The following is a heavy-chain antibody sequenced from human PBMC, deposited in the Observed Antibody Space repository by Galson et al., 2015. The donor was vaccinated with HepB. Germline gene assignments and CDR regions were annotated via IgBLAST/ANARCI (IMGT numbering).Heavy chain of an antibody. J-gene: IGHJ3*02. CDR3: TRDAMSYSSRPGAFDI. V-gene: IGHV3-49*03. CDR1: GFTFGDYA. D-gene: IGHD6-13*01. CDR2: IRSKAYGGTT. Sequence: SLRLSCAASGFTFGDYAMSWFRQAPGKGLEWVGFIRSKAYGGTTEYAASVKGRFTISRDDSKSIAYLQMNSLKTEDTAVYYCTRDAMSYSSRPGAFDIWGQGTMVTVSS.